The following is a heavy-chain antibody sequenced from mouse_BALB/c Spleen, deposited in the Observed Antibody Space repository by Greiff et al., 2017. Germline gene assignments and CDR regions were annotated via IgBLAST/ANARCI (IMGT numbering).Heavy chain of an antibody. CDR2: IDPENGNT. V-gene: IGHV14-1*02. CDR3: ARKGTWFAY. CDR1: GFNIKDYY. Sequence: LVESGAELVRPGALVKLSCKASGFNIKDYYMHWVKQRPEQGLEWIGWIDPENGNTIYDPKFQGKASITADTSSNTAYLQLSSLTSEDTAVYYCARKGTWFAYWGQGTLVTVSA. J-gene: IGHJ3*01.